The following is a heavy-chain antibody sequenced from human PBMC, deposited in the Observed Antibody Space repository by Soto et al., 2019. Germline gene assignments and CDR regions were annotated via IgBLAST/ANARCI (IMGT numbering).Heavy chain of an antibody. CDR1: GFTFSSYA. Sequence: LSLTCAASGFTFSSYAMHWVRQAPGKGLEYVSAISSNGGSTYYANSVKGRFTISRANSKNTLYLQMGSLRAEDMAVYYCARGYYEQQLVLGGYYFDYWGQGTLVTVSS. CDR3: ARGYYEQQLVLGGYYFDY. J-gene: IGHJ4*02. CDR2: ISSNGGST. D-gene: IGHD6-13*01. V-gene: IGHV3-64*01.